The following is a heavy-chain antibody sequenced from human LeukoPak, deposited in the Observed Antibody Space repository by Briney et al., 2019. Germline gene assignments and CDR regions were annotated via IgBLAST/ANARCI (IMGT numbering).Heavy chain of an antibody. CDR1: GGTFSSYA. V-gene: IGHV1-69*01. Sequence: SVKVPCKASGGTFSSYAISWVRQAPGQGLEWMGGIIPIFGTANYAQKFQGRVTITADESTSTAYMELSSLRSEDTAVYYCARDRITIFGVGYQYFDYWGQGTLVTVSS. CDR2: IIPIFGTA. CDR3: ARDRITIFGVGYQYFDY. J-gene: IGHJ4*02. D-gene: IGHD3-3*01.